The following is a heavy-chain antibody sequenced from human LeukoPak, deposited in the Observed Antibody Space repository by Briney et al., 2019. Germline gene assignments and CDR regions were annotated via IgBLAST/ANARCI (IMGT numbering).Heavy chain of an antibody. J-gene: IGHJ6*02. CDR1: GYSISSGYY. Sequence: SETLSPTCTVSGYSISSGYYWGWIRQPPGKGLEWIGSIYHSGSTSYNPSLKSRVTISVDTSKNQFSLKLISVTAADTAVYYCARVRYCSGGSCYDGMDVWGQGTTVTVSS. CDR2: IYHSGST. V-gene: IGHV4-38-2*02. CDR3: ARVRYCSGGSCYDGMDV. D-gene: IGHD2-15*01.